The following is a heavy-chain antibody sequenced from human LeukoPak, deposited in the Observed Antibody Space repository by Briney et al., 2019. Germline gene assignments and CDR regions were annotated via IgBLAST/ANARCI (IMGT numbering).Heavy chain of an antibody. J-gene: IGHJ4*02. CDR3: AREEWEFDY. CDR1: GLTFSGYW. D-gene: IGHD1-26*01. V-gene: IGHV3-48*04. Sequence: PGGSLRLSCAASGLTFSGYWMNWVRQAPGKGLEWVSYISGSGSTMYYADSVKGRFTISRDNAKNSLYLQMNSLRAEDTAVYYCAREEWEFDYWGQGTLVTVSS. CDR2: ISGSGSTM.